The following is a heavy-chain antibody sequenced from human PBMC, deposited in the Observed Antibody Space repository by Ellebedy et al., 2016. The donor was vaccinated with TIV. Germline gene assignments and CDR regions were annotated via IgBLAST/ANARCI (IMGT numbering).Heavy chain of an antibody. CDR2: ITYSGNTK. D-gene: IGHD4-17*01. J-gene: IGHJ5*02. Sequence: GESLKISCAASGFTFSTYGLHWVRQAPGKGLEWVAVITYSGNTKDYADSVKGRFTISRDNSKNTLYLQMNSLRADDTAVYYCAKLPTVSPGRDWFDPWGQGTLVTVSS. CDR1: GFTFSTYG. V-gene: IGHV3-30*18. CDR3: AKLPTVSPGRDWFDP.